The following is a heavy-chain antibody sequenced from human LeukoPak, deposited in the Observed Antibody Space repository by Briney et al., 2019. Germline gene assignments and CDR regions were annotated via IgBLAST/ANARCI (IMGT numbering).Heavy chain of an antibody. CDR3: ARELGGSYCDY. V-gene: IGHV1-46*01. D-gene: IGHD1-26*01. Sequence: GASVKVSCKASGYTFTNYYIHWVRQAPGQGLEWMGVSNPTGGRTTYAQKFQGRVTMTRDTSTSTVYMELSRLRSEDTAVYYCARELGGSYCDYWSQGTLVTVSS. CDR2: SNPTGGRT. CDR1: GYTFTNYY. J-gene: IGHJ4*02.